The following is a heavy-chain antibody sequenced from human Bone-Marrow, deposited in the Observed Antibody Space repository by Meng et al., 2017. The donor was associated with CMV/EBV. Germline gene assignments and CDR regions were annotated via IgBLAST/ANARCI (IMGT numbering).Heavy chain of an antibody. CDR2: ISISSSTI. CDR1: GFTFSSYS. Sequence: GESLKISCAASGFTFSSYSMNWVRQAPGKGLEWVSYISISSSTIYYADSVKGRFTIPRDNAKNSLYLQMNSLRAEDTAVYYCARVPVDFWSGYIPAYYFDYWGQGTLVTVSS. V-gene: IGHV3-48*04. D-gene: IGHD3-3*01. J-gene: IGHJ4*02. CDR3: ARVPVDFWSGYIPAYYFDY.